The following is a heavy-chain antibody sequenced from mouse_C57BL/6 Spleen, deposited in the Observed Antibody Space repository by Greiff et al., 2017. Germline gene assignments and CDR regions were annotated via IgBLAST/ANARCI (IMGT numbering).Heavy chain of an antibody. V-gene: IGHV5-12*01. D-gene: IGHD4-1*01. CDR1: GFTFSDYY. J-gene: IGHJ2*01. Sequence: EVKVVESGGGLVPPGGSLKLSCAASGFTFSDYYMYWVRQTPEKRLEWVAYISNGGGSTYYPDTVKGRFTISRDNAKNTLYLQMSRLKSEDTAMYYCARLGPGFFDYWGQGTTLTVSS. CDR3: ARLGPGFFDY. CDR2: ISNGGGST.